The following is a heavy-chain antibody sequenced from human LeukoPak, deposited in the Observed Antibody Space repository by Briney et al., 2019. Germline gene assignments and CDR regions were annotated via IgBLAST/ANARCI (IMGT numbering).Heavy chain of an antibody. V-gene: IGHV4-59*08. J-gene: IGHJ4*02. CDR1: GGSISSYY. D-gene: IGHD3-10*01. CDR3: ARQGMVRGSIHFDY. Sequence: SETLSLTCTVSGGSISSYYWSWIRQPPGKGLEWIGYIYYSGSTYYNPSLKSRVTISVDTSKNQFSLKLSSVTAADTAVYYCARQGMVRGSIHFDYWGQGTLVTVSS. CDR2: IYYSGST.